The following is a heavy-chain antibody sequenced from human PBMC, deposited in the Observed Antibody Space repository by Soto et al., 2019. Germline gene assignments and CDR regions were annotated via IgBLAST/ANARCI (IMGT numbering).Heavy chain of an antibody. V-gene: IGHV4-34*01. CDR3: ARGSWFDP. J-gene: IGHJ5*02. Sequence: LSLTCAVYGGSFSGYYWSWIRQPPGKGLEWIGEINHSGSTNYNPSLKSRVTISVDTSKNQFSLKLSSVTAADTAVYYCARGSWFDPWGQGTLVTVSS. CDR2: INHSGST. CDR1: GGSFSGYY.